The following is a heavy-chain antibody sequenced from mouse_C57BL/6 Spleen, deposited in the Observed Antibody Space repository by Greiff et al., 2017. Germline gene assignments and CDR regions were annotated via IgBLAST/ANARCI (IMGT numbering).Heavy chain of an antibody. D-gene: IGHD2-2*01. V-gene: IGHV1-15*01. CDR2: IDPETGGT. CDR3: TRGGYDAGYAMDY. J-gene: IGHJ4*01. Sequence: QVHLQQSGSVLVRPWASVTLSCTASVYPFPDSEMHWFMQPPVHGLAWIGAIDPETGGTAYNQKFKGKDILTADKSSSTAYMELRSLTSEDSAVYYCTRGGYDAGYAMDYWGQGTSVTVSS. CDR1: VYPFPDSE.